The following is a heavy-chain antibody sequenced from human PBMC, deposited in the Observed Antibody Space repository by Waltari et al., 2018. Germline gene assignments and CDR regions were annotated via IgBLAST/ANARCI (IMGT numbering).Heavy chain of an antibody. CDR3: ARVVAAAIQGTVYYYYYGMDV. Sequence: QVQLQQWGAGLLKPSETLSLTCAVYGGSFSGYYWSWIRQPPGKGLEWIGEINHSGSTNYNPSLKSRVTISVDTSKNQFSLKLSSVTAADTAVYYCARVVAAAIQGTVYYYYYGMDVWGQGTTVTVSS. D-gene: IGHD6-13*01. CDR2: INHSGST. V-gene: IGHV4-34*01. CDR1: GGSFSGYY. J-gene: IGHJ6*02.